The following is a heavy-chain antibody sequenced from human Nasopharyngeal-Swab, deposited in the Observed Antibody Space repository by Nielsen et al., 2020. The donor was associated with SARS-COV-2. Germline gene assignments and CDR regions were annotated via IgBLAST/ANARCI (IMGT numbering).Heavy chain of an antibody. D-gene: IGHD3-3*01. Sequence: WGSLRLSCAASGFTFSNYNMNWARQALGKGVAWVSSTSSSTTYIYYTDSVKRRFTISRDNAKNSLYLQMNSLSAEDTAVYCCASDGLDCGIWSAYCMDVWGQGTTVTVSS. J-gene: IGHJ6*02. V-gene: IGHV3-21*01. CDR3: ASDGLDCGIWSAYCMDV. CDR2: TSSSTTYI. CDR1: GFTFSNYN.